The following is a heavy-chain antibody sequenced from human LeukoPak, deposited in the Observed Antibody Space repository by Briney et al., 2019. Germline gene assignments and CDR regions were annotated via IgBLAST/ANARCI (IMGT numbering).Heavy chain of an antibody. Sequence: TGGSLRLSCAASGFTFSRYSMNWVRQAPGKGMEWISYISSSSTTIHYEDSVKGRFTISRDNAKNSLFLQMNSLRAEDTAVYYCARDRGGRGLDYWGQGTLVTVSS. CDR3: ARDRGGRGLDY. V-gene: IGHV3-48*04. CDR1: GFTFSRYS. CDR2: ISSSSTTI. D-gene: IGHD4-23*01. J-gene: IGHJ4*02.